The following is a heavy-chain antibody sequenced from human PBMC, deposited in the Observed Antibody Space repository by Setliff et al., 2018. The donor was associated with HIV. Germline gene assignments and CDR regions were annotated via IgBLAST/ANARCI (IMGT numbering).Heavy chain of an antibody. CDR1: GGSISSGGYY. D-gene: IGHD2-21*02. J-gene: IGHJ1*01. CDR2: IYYNGTI. Sequence: SETLSLTCTVSGGSISSGGYYWSWIRQHPGKGLEWIGYIYYNGTIYYNPSLKSRAAISVDTSKTQFSLKLSSVTAADTAVYYCASHCAGDCYEYFQYWGQGTLVTVSS. CDR3: ASHCAGDCYEYFQY. V-gene: IGHV4-31*03.